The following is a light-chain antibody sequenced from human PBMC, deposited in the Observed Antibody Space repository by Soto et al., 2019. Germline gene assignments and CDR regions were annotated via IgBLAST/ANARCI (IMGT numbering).Light chain of an antibody. CDR3: LQDYDYLWT. Sequence: DIQMTQSPSSLSASVGDRVTITCRASQSISSYLNWYQQKPGKAPKLLIYAASSLQSGVPSRFSGSGSGTDFTLTISSLQPEDFATYYCLQDYDYLWTFGQGTKVDIK. CDR1: QSISSY. CDR2: AAS. V-gene: IGKV1-39*01. J-gene: IGKJ1*01.